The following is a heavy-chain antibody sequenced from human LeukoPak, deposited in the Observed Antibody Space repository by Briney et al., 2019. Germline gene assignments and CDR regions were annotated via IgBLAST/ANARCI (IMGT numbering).Heavy chain of an antibody. CDR1: GFTFSSYW. CDR2: IKQDGSEK. D-gene: IGHD2-15*01. Sequence: PGGSLRLSCAASGFTFSSYWMSWVRQAPGKGLEWVANIKQDGSEKYYVDSVKGRFTISRDNAKNSLYLQMNSLRAEDTAVYYCARDRGRVCSGGSCYSYYYYYYMDVWGKGTTVTISS. V-gene: IGHV3-7*01. J-gene: IGHJ6*03. CDR3: ARDRGRVCSGGSCYSYYYYYYMDV.